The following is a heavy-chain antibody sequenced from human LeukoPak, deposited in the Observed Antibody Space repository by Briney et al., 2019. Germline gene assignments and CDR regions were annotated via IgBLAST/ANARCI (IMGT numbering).Heavy chain of an antibody. V-gene: IGHV4-39*01. CDR2: IYYSGST. CDR3: ARSFGYYYDSSPFDY. CDR1: GGSISSSSYY. Sequence: SETLSLTCTVSGGSISSSSYYWGWIRQPPGKGLEWIGSIYYSGSTYYNPSLKSRVTISVDTSKNQFSLKLSSVTAADTAVYYCARSFGYYYDSSPFDYWGQGTLVTVSS. D-gene: IGHD3-22*01. J-gene: IGHJ4*02.